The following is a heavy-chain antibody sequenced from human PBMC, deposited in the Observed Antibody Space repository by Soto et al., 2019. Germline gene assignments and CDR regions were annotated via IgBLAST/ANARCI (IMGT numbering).Heavy chain of an antibody. CDR3: AVPPPMITFGGVIASTHYYYGMDV. V-gene: IGHV3-23*01. J-gene: IGHJ6*02. CDR2: ISGSGGST. CDR1: GFTFSSYA. Sequence: PGGSLRLSCAASGFTFSSYAMSWVRQAPGKRLEWVSAISGSGGSTYYADSVKGRFTISRDNSKNTLYLQINSLRAEDTAVYYCAVPPPMITFGGVIASTHYYYGMDVWGQGTTVTVSS. D-gene: IGHD3-16*02.